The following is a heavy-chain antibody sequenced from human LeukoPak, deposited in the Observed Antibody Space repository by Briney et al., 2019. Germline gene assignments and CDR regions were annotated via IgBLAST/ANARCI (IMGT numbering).Heavy chain of an antibody. J-gene: IGHJ4*02. CDR1: GFTFSDYF. D-gene: IGHD6-6*01. CDR2: IGSSGIAI. Sequence: GGSLRLSCAASGFTFSDYFMSWIRQAPGKGLEWVSYIGSSGIAIFYADSVRGRFTISRDNAKNSLYLQMNSLRAEDTALSYCAKHNSSSPSFAYWSQGTLVTVSS. V-gene: IGHV3-11*01. CDR3: AKHNSSSPSFAY.